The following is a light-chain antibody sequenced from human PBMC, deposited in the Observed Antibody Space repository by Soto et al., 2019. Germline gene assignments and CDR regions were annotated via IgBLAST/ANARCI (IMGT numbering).Light chain of an antibody. CDR2: GAS. V-gene: IGKV3-15*01. CDR3: QQYYNCSPPT. J-gene: IGKJ4*01. CDR1: RSVSSN. Sequence: ETVMTQSPATLSVSPGKRATLSCRASRSVSSNLAWYQQKPGQAPRLLIYGASTRATGIPARFSGGGSGTDFSLPISSLQSEDAAVYHCQQYYNCSPPTFGGGTKVEIK.